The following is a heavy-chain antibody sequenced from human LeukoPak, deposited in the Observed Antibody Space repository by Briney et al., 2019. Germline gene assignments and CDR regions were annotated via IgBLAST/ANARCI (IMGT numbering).Heavy chain of an antibody. Sequence: SETLSLTCAVSGGSISSGGYSWSWIRQPPGKGLEWLAYIYHSGSTFYNPSLKSRVTISVDRSKNQFSLKLSSVTAADTAVYYCARDRFDSSGYNYYGMDVWGQGTTVTVSS. CDR1: GGSISSGGYS. D-gene: IGHD3-22*01. CDR2: IYHSGST. V-gene: IGHV4-30-2*01. CDR3: ARDRFDSSGYNYYGMDV. J-gene: IGHJ6*02.